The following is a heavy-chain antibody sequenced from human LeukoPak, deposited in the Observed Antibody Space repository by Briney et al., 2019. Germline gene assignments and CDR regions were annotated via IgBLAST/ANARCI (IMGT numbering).Heavy chain of an antibody. CDR2: ISYDGSNK. Sequence: GRSLRLSCAASGFTFSSYAMHWVRQAPGKGLEWVAVISYDGSNKYYADSVKGRFTIYRDNSKNTLYLQMNSLRAEDTAVYYCARDTESYGRIAARGGAFDIWGQGTMVTVSS. D-gene: IGHD6-25*01. CDR3: ARDTESYGRIAARGGAFDI. CDR1: GFTFSSYA. V-gene: IGHV3-30-3*01. J-gene: IGHJ3*02.